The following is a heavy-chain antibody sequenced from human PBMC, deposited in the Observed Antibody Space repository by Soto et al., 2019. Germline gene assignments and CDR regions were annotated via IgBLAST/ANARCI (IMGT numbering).Heavy chain of an antibody. D-gene: IGHD1-26*01. Sequence: SGPTLVNPTQTLTLTCTFSGFSLSTSGVGVGWIRQPPGKALEWLALIYWDDDKRYSPSLKSRLTITKDTSKDQVVLTMTNMDPVDTATYYCAHRRALVGAKFVYFQHWGQGTLVTVSS. V-gene: IGHV2-5*02. CDR3: AHRRALVGAKFVYFQH. CDR2: IYWDDDK. CDR1: GFSLSTSGVG. J-gene: IGHJ1*01.